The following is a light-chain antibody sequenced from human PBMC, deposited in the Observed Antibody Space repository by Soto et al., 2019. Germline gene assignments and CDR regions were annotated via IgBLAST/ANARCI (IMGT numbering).Light chain of an antibody. V-gene: IGLV1-40*01. CDR3: QSYDSSLSASV. CDR1: SSNIGAGYD. J-gene: IGLJ2*01. CDR2: GSS. Sequence: QSVLTQPPSVSGAPGQRVTISCTGSSSNIGAGYDVHWYQQLPGTAPKLLIYGSSNRPSGVPDRFSGSKSGTSPSLAITGLQAEDDADYYCQSYDSSLSASVFGGGTKLTVL.